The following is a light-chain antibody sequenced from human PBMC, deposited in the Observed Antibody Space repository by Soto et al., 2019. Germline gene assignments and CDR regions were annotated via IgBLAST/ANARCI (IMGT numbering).Light chain of an antibody. V-gene: IGKV1-39*01. CDR1: HTISDY. CDR2: AAV. CDR3: QQSFSLPPT. Sequence: DIQMTQSPSSLSASVGDRVTITCRASHTISDYLNWYQQKPGKAPQLLITAAVSLQSGVPSRFTGSGSGTHFTLTISNLQPEDFATYFCQQSFSLPPTFGPGTKVDF. J-gene: IGKJ3*01.